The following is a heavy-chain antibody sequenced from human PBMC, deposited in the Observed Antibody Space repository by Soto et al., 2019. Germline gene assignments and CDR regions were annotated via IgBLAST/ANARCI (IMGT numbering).Heavy chain of an antibody. V-gene: IGHV3-64D*06. CDR2: VSTSGRST. Sequence: SCSASGFIFSESTIYWVRQVPGKGLEAISAVSTSGRSTYYADSVKDRLTISRDNSKNTLFLQMGSLRPEDTAIYYCVKQAHGLDGVAFDYWGQGTQVTVSS. CDR3: VKQAHGLDGVAFDY. D-gene: IGHD2-15*01. J-gene: IGHJ4*02. CDR1: GFIFSEST.